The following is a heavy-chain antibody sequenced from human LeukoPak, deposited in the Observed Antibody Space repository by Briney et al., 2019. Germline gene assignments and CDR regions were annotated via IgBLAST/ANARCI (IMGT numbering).Heavy chain of an antibody. Sequence: PGRSLRLSCAASGFTFSSYGMHWVRQAPGKGLEGVAVIWYDGSNKYYPDSVKGRFTISRDNSKNTLYLQMNSLRAEDTAVYYCARDRRGVVDYWGQGTLVTVSS. V-gene: IGHV3-33*01. CDR1: GFTFSSYG. CDR3: ARDRRGVVDY. D-gene: IGHD3-10*01. J-gene: IGHJ4*02. CDR2: IWYDGSNK.